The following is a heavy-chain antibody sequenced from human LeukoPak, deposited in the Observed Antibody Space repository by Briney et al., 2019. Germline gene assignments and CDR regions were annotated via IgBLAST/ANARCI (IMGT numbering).Heavy chain of an antibody. CDR1: GFTFSSYG. V-gene: IGHV3-23*01. Sequence: GRSLRLSCAASGFTFSSYGMHWVRQAPGKGLEWVSAISGSSSTTSYADSVKGRFTISRDNSKNTLYLQMNSLRAEDTAMYYCVKDQANWKRLFDYWGQGTLVTVSS. CDR3: VKDQANWKRLFDY. J-gene: IGHJ4*02. D-gene: IGHD1-1*01. CDR2: ISGSSSTT.